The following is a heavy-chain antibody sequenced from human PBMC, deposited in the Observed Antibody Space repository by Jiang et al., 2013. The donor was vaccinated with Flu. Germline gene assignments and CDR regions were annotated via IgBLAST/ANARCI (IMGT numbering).Heavy chain of an antibody. Sequence: GPGLVKPSETLSLTCTVSGGSISSYYWSWIRQPPGKGLEWIGYIYYSGSTNYNPSLKSRVTISVDTSKNQFSLKLSSVTAADTAVYYCARGGLAVAALYYFDYWGQGTLVTVSS. CDR1: GGSISSYY. CDR3: ARGGLAVAALYYFDY. CDR2: IYYSGST. V-gene: IGHV4-59*01. J-gene: IGHJ4*02. D-gene: IGHD6-19*01.